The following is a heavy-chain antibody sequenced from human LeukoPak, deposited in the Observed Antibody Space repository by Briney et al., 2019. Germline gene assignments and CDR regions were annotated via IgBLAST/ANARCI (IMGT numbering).Heavy chain of an antibody. V-gene: IGHV3-7*01. Sequence: PGGSLRLSCAASAFTFSNYWMSWVRQAPGKGLEWVANIKEDGSETNYVESVKGRFFISRDNAKNSQRLQMNSLRVEDSAVYYCARCEGFYDYFSGNPTYYFYMDVWGKGTTVTVSS. CDR2: IKEDGSET. CDR1: AFTFSNYW. J-gene: IGHJ6*03. D-gene: IGHD3-16*01. CDR3: ARCEGFYDYFSGNPTYYFYMDV.